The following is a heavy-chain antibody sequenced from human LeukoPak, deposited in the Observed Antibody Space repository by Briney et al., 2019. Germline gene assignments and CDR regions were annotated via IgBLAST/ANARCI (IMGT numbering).Heavy chain of an antibody. CDR2: ISAYNGNT. J-gene: IGHJ4*02. V-gene: IGHV1-18*01. CDR3: ARGTTYSGSYFPIDY. Sequence: ASVKVSCKASGYTFTSYGISWVRQAPGQGLEWMGWISAYNGNTNYAQKLQGRVTMTTDTSTSTAYMELRSLRSDDTAVYYCARGTTYSGSYFPIDYWGQGTLVTVSS. D-gene: IGHD1-26*01. CDR1: GYTFTSYG.